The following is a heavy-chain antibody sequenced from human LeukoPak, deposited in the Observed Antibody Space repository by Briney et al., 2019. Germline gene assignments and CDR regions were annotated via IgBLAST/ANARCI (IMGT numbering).Heavy chain of an antibody. CDR3: VRSKVVAEAGKSWFDP. J-gene: IGHJ5*01. Sequence: GGSLRLSCAASGFSFNKYWMNWVRQAPGKGLEWVATISQDGSQKYLADFVKGQFTISRDNGRNSLYLQMSSLRGDDTAIYYCVRSKVVAEAGKSWFDPWGQGTRVTVTS. CDR1: GFSFNKYW. D-gene: IGHD6-19*01. V-gene: IGHV3-7*01. CDR2: ISQDGSQK.